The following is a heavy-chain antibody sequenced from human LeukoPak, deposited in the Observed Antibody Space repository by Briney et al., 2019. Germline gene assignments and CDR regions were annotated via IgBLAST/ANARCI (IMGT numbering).Heavy chain of an antibody. CDR2: IYYSGST. CDR1: GGSISSYY. Sequence: SETLSLTCTVSGGSISSYYWSWIRQPPGKGLEWIGYIYYSGSTNYNPSLKSRVTISVDTSKNQFSLKLSSVTAADTAVYYCARGVLWFGEGSWFDPWGQGTLVTVSS. D-gene: IGHD3-10*01. J-gene: IGHJ5*02. CDR3: ARGVLWFGEGSWFDP. V-gene: IGHV4-59*01.